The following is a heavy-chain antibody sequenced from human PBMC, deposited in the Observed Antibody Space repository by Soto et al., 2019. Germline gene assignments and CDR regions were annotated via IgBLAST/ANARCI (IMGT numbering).Heavy chain of an antibody. CDR2: IRSKAFGGTT. V-gene: IGHV3-49*03. Sequence: EVQLVESGGGLVQPGRSLRLSCTASGFTFGDYAMSWFRQAPGKGLEWVGFIRSKAFGGTTEYAAAVKGRFTISRDDSTSFAYMQMNSLKAEDAAVYYCSGRCSGASCFDYWGQGTLVTVSS. CDR1: GFTFGDYA. J-gene: IGHJ4*02. CDR3: SGRCSGASCFDY. D-gene: IGHD2-15*01.